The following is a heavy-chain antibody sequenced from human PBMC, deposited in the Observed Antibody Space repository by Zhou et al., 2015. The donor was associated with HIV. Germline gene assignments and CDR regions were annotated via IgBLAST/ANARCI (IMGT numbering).Heavy chain of an antibody. CDR2: ISPSGGAT. CDR1: DFTFDNYA. CDR3: AKSRHPKDWGFFYYFDY. V-gene: IGHV3-23*01. Sequence: DVQLLESGGGLGQPGGSLRLSCAGSDFTFDNYAMTWVRQTSGKGLEWVSSISPSGGATYYADSVRGRFTISRDNSKNTLYLQMNLLRADDTAIYYCAKSRHPKDWGFFYYFDYWGQGTLVTVSS. J-gene: IGHJ4*02. D-gene: IGHD7-27*01.